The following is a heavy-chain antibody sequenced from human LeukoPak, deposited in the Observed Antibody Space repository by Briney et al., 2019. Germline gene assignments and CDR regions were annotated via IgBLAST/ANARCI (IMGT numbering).Heavy chain of an antibody. CDR2: ISYDGSNK. V-gene: IGHV3-30-3*01. Sequence: GGSLRLSCAASGFTFSYYAMHWVRQAPGKGLEWVAVISYDGSNKYYADSVKGRFTISRDNSKNTLYLEMNSLRAEDTTVYYCARDYYGSGHFDSWGQGTLVTVSS. D-gene: IGHD3-10*01. CDR1: GFTFSYYA. CDR3: ARDYYGSGHFDS. J-gene: IGHJ4*02.